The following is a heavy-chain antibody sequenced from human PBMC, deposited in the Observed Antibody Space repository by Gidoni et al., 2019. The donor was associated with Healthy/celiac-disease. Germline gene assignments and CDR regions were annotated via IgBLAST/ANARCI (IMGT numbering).Heavy chain of an antibody. CDR3: ARQYGSYPFDY. J-gene: IGHJ4*02. Sequence: QVQLQESGPGLVKPSETLSLTCTVSGGSISSYYWSWIRQPPGKGLEWIGYIYYSGSTNYNPSLKSRVTISVDTSKNQFSLKLSSVTAADTAVYYCARQYGSYPFDYWGQGTLVTVSS. V-gene: IGHV4-59*08. D-gene: IGHD1-26*01. CDR1: GGSISSYY. CDR2: IYYSGST.